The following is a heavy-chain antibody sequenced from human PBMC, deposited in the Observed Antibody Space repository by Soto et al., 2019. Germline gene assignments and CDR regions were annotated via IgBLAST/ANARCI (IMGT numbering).Heavy chain of an antibody. CDR3: AAPQCSSTSCVDY. CDR2: INHSGST. J-gene: IGHJ4*02. V-gene: IGHV4-34*01. CDR1: GGSFSGYY. Sequence: QVQLQQWGAGLLKPSETLSLTCAVYGGSFSGYYWSWIRQPPGKGLEWIGAINHSGSTNYNPSLKSRVTISVDTSKNQFSLKLSSVTAADTAVYYCAAPQCSSTSCVDYWGQGTLVTVSS. D-gene: IGHD2-2*01.